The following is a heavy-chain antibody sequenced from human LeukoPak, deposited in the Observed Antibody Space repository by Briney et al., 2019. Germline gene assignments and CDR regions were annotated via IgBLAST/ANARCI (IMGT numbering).Heavy chain of an antibody. CDR1: GCTFSSHA. D-gene: IGHD6-19*01. CDR2: ISGSGGST. J-gene: IGHJ4*02. CDR3: AKVMAVAARRGNIDY. V-gene: IGHV3-23*01. Sequence: AGGSLRLSCAASGCTFSSHAMNWVRQAPGKGLEWVSAISGSGGSTYYADSVKGRFTISRDNSKNTLYVQMNSLRAEDTAIYYCAKVMAVAARRGNIDYWGQGTLVTVSS.